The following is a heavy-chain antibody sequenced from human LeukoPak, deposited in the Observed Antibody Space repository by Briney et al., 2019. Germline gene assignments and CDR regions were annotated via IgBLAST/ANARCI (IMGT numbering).Heavy chain of an antibody. J-gene: IGHJ4*02. V-gene: IGHV3-48*03. CDR2: ITGSGYTI. D-gene: IGHD5-12*01. CDR1: GFTFSGYE. Sequence: GSLRLSCAASGFTFSGYEMNWVRQAPGKGLEWLSYITGSGYTIYYADSVKGRFTISRDNAKNSLYLQMNSLRAEDTAVYYCARSAHSGSEPSPDYWGQGTLVTVSS. CDR3: ARSAHSGSEPSPDY.